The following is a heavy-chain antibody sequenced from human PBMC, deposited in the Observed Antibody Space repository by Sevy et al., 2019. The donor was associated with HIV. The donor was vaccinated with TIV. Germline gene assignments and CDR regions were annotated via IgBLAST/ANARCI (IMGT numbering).Heavy chain of an antibody. CDR1: NFPFSNAW. D-gene: IGHD4-17*01. CDR3: ATAHGDYY. J-gene: IGHJ4*02. V-gene: IGHV3-15*07. CDR2: IKSKTDGGAA. Sequence: GGSPKLSCAASNFPFSNAWMNWIRQAPGKGLEWVGRIKSKTDGGAADYAAPVKGRFTISRDDSKNTLYLQMNSLKVEDTVVYFCATAHGDYYWGQGSLVTVSS.